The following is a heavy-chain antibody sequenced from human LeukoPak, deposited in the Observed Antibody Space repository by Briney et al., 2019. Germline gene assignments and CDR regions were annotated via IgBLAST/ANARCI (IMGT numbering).Heavy chain of an antibody. V-gene: IGHV3-66*01. D-gene: IGHD2-2*01. CDR2: IYSGGST. CDR3: ARGRGYCSSTSCETYYYYGMDV. CDR1: GFTVSSNY. J-gene: IGHJ6*02. Sequence: PGGSLRLSCAASGFTVSSNYMSWVRQAPGKGLEWVSVIYSGGSTYYADSVKGRFTISRDNSKNTLYLQMNGLRAEDTAVYYCARGRGYCSSTSCETYYYYGMDVWGQGTTVTVSS.